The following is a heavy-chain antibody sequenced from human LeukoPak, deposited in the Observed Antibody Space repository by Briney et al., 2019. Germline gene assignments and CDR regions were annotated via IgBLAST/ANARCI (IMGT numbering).Heavy chain of an antibody. CDR2: INPNSGGT. V-gene: IGHV1-2*02. CDR1: GYTFTGYY. CDR3: ARDNFSTVVTVGNWFDP. D-gene: IGHD4-23*01. Sequence: ASVKVSCKASGYTFTGYYMHWVRQAPGQGLEWMGWINPNSGGTNYAQKFQGRVTMTRDTSIGTAYMELSRLRSDDTAVYYCARDNFSTVVTVGNWFDPWGQGTLVTVSS. J-gene: IGHJ5*02.